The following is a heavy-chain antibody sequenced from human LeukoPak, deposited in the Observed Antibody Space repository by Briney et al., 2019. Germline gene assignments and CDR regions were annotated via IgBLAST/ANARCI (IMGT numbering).Heavy chain of an antibody. Sequence: AGGSLRLSCAASGFTFSSYGMHWVRQAPGKGLEWVAVISYDGSNKYYADSVKGRFTISRDNSKNTLYLQMNSLRAEDTAVYYCAGGYSYSLCFDYWGQGTLVTVSS. CDR2: ISYDGSNK. CDR1: GFTFSSYG. CDR3: AGGYSYSLCFDY. V-gene: IGHV3-30*03. D-gene: IGHD5-18*01. J-gene: IGHJ4*02.